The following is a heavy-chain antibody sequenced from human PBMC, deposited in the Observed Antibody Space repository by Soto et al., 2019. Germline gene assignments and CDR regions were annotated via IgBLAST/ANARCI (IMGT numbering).Heavy chain of an antibody. CDR2: IYYTGNT. CDR1: GDSITKISSRGDY. J-gene: IGHJ4*02. CDR3: ARLPRKDEESSGYFDF. Sequence: SETLSLTCTVSGDSITKISSRGDYWGWIRQAPGKGLEWIGSIYYTGNTFYNPSLKSRLTMSVDTSKNEFSLKLSSVTAADTAFFYFARLPRKDEESSGYFDFWGRGTLVTV. D-gene: IGHD3-22*01. V-gene: IGHV4-39*01.